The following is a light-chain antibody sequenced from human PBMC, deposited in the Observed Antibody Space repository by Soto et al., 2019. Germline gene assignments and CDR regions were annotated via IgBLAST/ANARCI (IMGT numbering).Light chain of an antibody. CDR2: DAS. J-gene: IGKJ1*01. CDR1: QTINSW. Sequence: IHITHAPSPPSASVGDRVTHTSPASQTINSWLAWYQQKPGKAPKVLIFDASSLKTGVPSRFSGSGSGTEFTLTISNLQPDDFATYYCQQYDSYSSGPFGQGTKVDIK. V-gene: IGKV1-5*01. CDR3: QQYDSYSSGP.